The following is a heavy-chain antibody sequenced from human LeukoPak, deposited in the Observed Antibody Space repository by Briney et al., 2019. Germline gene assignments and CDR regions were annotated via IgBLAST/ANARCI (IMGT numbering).Heavy chain of an antibody. CDR2: IKEDGSEK. Sequence: GGSLRLSCAASGFTFSNSWMTWIRQAPGKGLEWVANIKEDGSEKNYVDSVRGRFTISRDNTKNSLYLQMNSLRAEDTAVYYCARDSGWYPVDYWGQGTLVTVSS. D-gene: IGHD6-19*01. V-gene: IGHV3-7*01. CDR3: ARDSGWYPVDY. J-gene: IGHJ4*02. CDR1: GFTFSNSW.